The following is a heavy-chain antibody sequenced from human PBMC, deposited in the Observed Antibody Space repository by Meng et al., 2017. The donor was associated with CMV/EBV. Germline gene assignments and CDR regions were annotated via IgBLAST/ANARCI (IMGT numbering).Heavy chain of an antibody. CDR2: IYYSGST. J-gene: IGHJ4*02. CDR1: GGSISSSSSY. CDR3: ARGGWSDIDY. Sequence: QLSLQESGPGRVQPSEPLSLPCTASGGSISSSSSYGVWLRQPPGKGLEWIGSIYYSGSTYYNPSLKSRVTISVDTSKNQFSLKLSSVTAADTAVYYCARGGWSDIDYWGQGTLVTVSS. D-gene: IGHD6-19*01. V-gene: IGHV4-39*07.